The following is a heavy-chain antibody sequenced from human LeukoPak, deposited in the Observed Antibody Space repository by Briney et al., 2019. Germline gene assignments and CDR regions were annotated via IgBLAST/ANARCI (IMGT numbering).Heavy chain of an antibody. D-gene: IGHD2-8*01. CDR3: ARDRGDIVLMVYGNNWFDP. V-gene: IGHV1-69*01. Sequence: GSSVKVSCKASGGTFSSYAISWVRQAPGQGLEWMGGIIPIFGTANYAQKFQGRVTITADESTSTAYMELSSLRSDDTAVYYCARDRGDIVLMVYGNNWFDPWGQGTLVTVSS. CDR2: IIPIFGTA. J-gene: IGHJ5*02. CDR1: GGTFSSYA.